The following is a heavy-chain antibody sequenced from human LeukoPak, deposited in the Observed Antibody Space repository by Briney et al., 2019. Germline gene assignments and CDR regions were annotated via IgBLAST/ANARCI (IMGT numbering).Heavy chain of an antibody. CDR1: GFTFRTSG. J-gene: IGHJ6*04. CDR3: AELGITMIGGV. D-gene: IGHD3-10*02. Sequence: GGSLRLSCAASGFTFRTSGMSWVRQDPGKGLEWVSAISGSGVSTYYADSVKGRFTISRDNSKNTLYLQMNSLRAEDTAVYYCAELGITMIGGVWGKGTTVTISS. CDR2: ISGSGVST. V-gene: IGHV3-23*01.